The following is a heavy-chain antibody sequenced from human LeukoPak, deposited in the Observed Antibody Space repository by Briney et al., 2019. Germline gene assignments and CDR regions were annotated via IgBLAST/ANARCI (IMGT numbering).Heavy chain of an antibody. CDR3: ARAWDY. J-gene: IGHJ4*02. CDR1: GFTLSNYW. Sequence: GGSLRLSCAASGFTLSNYWMDRVRQAPGKGLVWVSRIGDDGSSTNYADSVKGRFTVSRDNAKNTLYLQMNSLRAEDTAVYYCARAWDYWGQGTLVTVSS. CDR2: IGDDGSST. V-gene: IGHV3-74*01.